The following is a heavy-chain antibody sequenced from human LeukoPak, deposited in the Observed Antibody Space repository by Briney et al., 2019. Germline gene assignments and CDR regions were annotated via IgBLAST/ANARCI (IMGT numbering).Heavy chain of an antibody. CDR2: IWFDGSNS. CDR1: GIAFSSYV. Sequence: GRSLILSCTASGIAFSSYVMHWVRQAPGKGLEWVAVIWFDGSNSYYAGSVKGQFTISRDNYKNTLYLQMNSLRPEDAAIYYCARGYCSGDSCPKFFFYYSMDVWGQGTTVTVSS. V-gene: IGHV3-33*01. J-gene: IGHJ6*02. D-gene: IGHD2-15*01. CDR3: ARGYCSGDSCPKFFFYYSMDV.